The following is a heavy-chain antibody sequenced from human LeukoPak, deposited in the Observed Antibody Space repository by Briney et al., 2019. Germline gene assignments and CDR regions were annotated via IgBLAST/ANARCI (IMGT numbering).Heavy chain of an antibody. V-gene: IGHV3-23*01. CDR2: ISGSGGRT. CDR1: GFTFSSYG. J-gene: IGHJ3*02. Sequence: GGSLRLSCVASGFTFSSYGMNWVRQAPRKGLEWVAEISGSGGRTYSADSVKGRFTFSRDNSKNTLYLEMNSLRVEDTAVYYCAKGDFWSGPSAFHIWGQGTMVIVSS. D-gene: IGHD3-3*01. CDR3: AKGDFWSGPSAFHI.